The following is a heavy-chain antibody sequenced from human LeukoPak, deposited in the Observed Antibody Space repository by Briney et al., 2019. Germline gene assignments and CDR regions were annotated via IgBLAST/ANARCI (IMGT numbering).Heavy chain of an antibody. CDR2: IIPILGIA. V-gene: IGHV1-69*04. CDR3: ARGGVVVTRLDY. CDR1: GGTFSSYA. D-gene: IGHD2-21*02. Sequence: SVKVSCKASGGTFSSYAISWVRQAPGQGLEWMGRIIPILGIANYAQKFQGRVTITADKSTSTAYMELSSLRSGDTAVYYCARGGVVVTRLDYWGQGTLVTVSS. J-gene: IGHJ4*02.